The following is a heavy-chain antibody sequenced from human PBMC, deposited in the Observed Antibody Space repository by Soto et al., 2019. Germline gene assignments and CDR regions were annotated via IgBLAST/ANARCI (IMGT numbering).Heavy chain of an antibody. V-gene: IGHV3-30-3*01. J-gene: IGHJ6*02. D-gene: IGHD6-13*01. Sequence: GGSLRLSCAASGFTFSSYAMHWVRQAPGKGLEWVAVISYDGSNKYYADSVKGRFTISRDNSKNTLYLQMNSLRAEDTAVYYCASSLIAAAGTLSYYYYGMDVWGQGTTVTVSS. CDR3: ASSLIAAAGTLSYYYYGMDV. CDR1: GFTFSSYA. CDR2: ISYDGSNK.